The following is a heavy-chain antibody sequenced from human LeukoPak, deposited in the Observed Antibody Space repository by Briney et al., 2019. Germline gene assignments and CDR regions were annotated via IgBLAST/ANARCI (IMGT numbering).Heavy chain of an antibody. J-gene: IGHJ4*02. Sequence: GALRLSCAASGFTFSDYGMHWVRQAPGKGLEWVAVIWYDGSSKYYADSVKGRFTISRDNSKNTLCLQMNSLRAEDTAVYYCARDVGYDYVDYWGQGTLVTVSS. CDR1: GFTFSDYG. V-gene: IGHV3-33*08. D-gene: IGHD3-22*01. CDR2: IWYDGSSK. CDR3: ARDVGYDYVDY.